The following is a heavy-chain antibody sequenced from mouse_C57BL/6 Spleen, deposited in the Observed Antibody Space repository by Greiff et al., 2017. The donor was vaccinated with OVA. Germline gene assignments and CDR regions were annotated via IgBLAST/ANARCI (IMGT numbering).Heavy chain of an antibody. D-gene: IGHD4-1*01. CDR3: AGAPNWDDAMDY. Sequence: QVQLQQSGPGLVKPSQSLFLTCSITGFPITSGYYWIWIRHSPGKPLEWMGSITHSWATFYNPSLPTPLSITRETSKNQFFLQLTAVTTEDTARYYCAGAPNWDDAMDYWGQGTSGTVSS. V-gene: IGHV12-3*01. CDR1: GFPITSGYY. CDR2: ITHSWAT. J-gene: IGHJ4*01.